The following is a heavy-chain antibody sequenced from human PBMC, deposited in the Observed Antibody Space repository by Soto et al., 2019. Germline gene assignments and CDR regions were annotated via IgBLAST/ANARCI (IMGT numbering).Heavy chain of an antibody. CDR3: ASYCTNGVCYTGDYYYYGMDV. J-gene: IGHJ6*02. CDR2: IYYSGST. CDR1: GGSISSSSYY. D-gene: IGHD2-8*01. Sequence: SETLSLTCTVSGGSISSSSYYWGWIRQPPGKGLEWIGSIYYSGSTYYNPSLKSRVTISVDTSKNQFSLKLSSVTAADTAVYYCASYCTNGVCYTGDYYYYGMDVWGQGTTVTVS. V-gene: IGHV4-39*01.